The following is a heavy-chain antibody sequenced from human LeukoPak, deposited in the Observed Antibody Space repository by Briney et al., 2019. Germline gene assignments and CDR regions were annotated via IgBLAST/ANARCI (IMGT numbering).Heavy chain of an antibody. D-gene: IGHD6-13*01. Sequence: SETLSLTCIVSGDSISNYYWSWIRQPAGKGLEWIGRIYTSGSTNYNPSLKSRVTMSVDTSKNQFSLKLSSVTAADTAVYYCAREAAAGTFYFDYWGQGALVTVSS. J-gene: IGHJ4*02. CDR1: GDSISNYY. CDR3: AREAAAGTFYFDY. CDR2: IYTSGST. V-gene: IGHV4-4*07.